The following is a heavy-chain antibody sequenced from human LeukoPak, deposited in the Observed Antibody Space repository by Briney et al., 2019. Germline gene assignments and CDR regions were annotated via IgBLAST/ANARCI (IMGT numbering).Heavy chain of an antibody. J-gene: IGHJ3*02. CDR2: IYYSGST. CDR3: ARDLGDYYDSSGYSDDAFDI. Sequence: PSETLSLTRAVYGGSFSGYYWSWIRQPPGKGLEWIGYIYYSGSTYYNPSLKSRVTISVDTSKNQFSLKLSSVTAADTAVYYCARDLGDYYDSSGYSDDAFDIWGQGTMVTVSS. CDR1: GGSFSGYY. D-gene: IGHD3-22*01. V-gene: IGHV4-34*09.